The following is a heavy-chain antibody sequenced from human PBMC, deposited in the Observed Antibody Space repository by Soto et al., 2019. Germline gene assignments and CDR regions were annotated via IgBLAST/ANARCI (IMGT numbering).Heavy chain of an antibody. V-gene: IGHV1-69*13. Sequence: AVKVSCKASGGTFSSYSISWVRQAPGQGLEWMGGIIPIFGTANYAQKFQGRVTITADESTSTAYMELSSLRSEDTAVYYCARSEGEYSSPLDYWGQGTLVTVSS. CDR2: IIPIFGTA. CDR3: ARSEGEYSSPLDY. CDR1: GGTFSSYS. D-gene: IGHD6-6*01. J-gene: IGHJ4*02.